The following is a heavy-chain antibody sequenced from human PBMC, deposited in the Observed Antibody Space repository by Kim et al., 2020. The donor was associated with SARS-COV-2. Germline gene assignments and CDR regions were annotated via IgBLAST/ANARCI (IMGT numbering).Heavy chain of an antibody. CDR2: ISGSGGST. D-gene: IGHD3-10*01. CDR1: GFTFSSYA. V-gene: IGHV3-23*01. CDR3: AKDRGGTETFDY. J-gene: IGHJ4*02. Sequence: GGSLRLSCAASGFTFSSYAMSWVRQAPGKGLEWVSAISGSGGSTYYADSVKGRFTISRDNSKNTLYLQMNSLRAKDTAVYYCAKDRGGTETFDYWGQGTLVTVSS.